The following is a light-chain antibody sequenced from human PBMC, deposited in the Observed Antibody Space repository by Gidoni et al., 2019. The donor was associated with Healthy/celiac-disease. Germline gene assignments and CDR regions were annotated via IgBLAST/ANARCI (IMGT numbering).Light chain of an antibody. Sequence: QSPLSLPVTPGEPASISCRSSQSLLHSNGYNYLDWYLQKPGQSPHLLIYLGSNRASGVPDRFSGSGSGTDFTLKISRVEAEDVGVYYCMQALQTPRTFGGGTKVEIK. V-gene: IGKV2-28*01. CDR1: QSLLHSNGYNY. J-gene: IGKJ4*01. CDR3: MQALQTPRT. CDR2: LGS.